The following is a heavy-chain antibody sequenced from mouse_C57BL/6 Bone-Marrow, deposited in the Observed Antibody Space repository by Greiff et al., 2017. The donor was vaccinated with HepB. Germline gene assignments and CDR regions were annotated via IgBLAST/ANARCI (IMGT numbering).Heavy chain of an antibody. CDR3: ARRYYGSRYFDV. Sequence: QVQLQQSGAELARPGASVKLSCKASGYTFTSYGISWVKQRTGQGLEWIGGIYPRSGNTYYNEKFKGKATLTADKSSSTAYMELRSLTSEDSAVYFCARRYYGSRYFDVWGTGTTVTVSS. D-gene: IGHD1-1*01. CDR2: IYPRSGNT. J-gene: IGHJ1*03. V-gene: IGHV1-81*01. CDR1: GYTFTSYG.